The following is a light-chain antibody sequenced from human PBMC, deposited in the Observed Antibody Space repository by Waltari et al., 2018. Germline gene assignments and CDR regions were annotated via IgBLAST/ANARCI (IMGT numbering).Light chain of an antibody. Sequence: QSALTQPASVSGSPGQSITISCTGASSNIDFYNYVCWYQQHPGRAPKLIMYYVSNRPSGVSDRFSGSKSGTTASRTISGLQAEDEADYYCTVKRGSNTVVFGGGTKLTVL. CDR2: YVS. V-gene: IGLV2-14*01. CDR3: TVKRGSNTVV. CDR1: SSNIDFYNY. J-gene: IGLJ3*02.